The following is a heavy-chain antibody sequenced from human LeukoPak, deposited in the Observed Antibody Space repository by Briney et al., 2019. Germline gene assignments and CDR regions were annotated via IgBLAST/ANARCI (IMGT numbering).Heavy chain of an antibody. Sequence: SETLSLTCTVSGGSISSYYWSWIRQPPGKGLEWIGYTYYSGTTNYNPSLKSRVTISIDTSKNQFSLKMNSVTAADTAVYYCARPIIPAYSSGWYYWSQGALVTVSS. D-gene: IGHD6-19*01. CDR1: GGSISSYY. CDR2: TYYSGTT. V-gene: IGHV4-59*08. CDR3: ARPIIPAYSSGWYY. J-gene: IGHJ4*02.